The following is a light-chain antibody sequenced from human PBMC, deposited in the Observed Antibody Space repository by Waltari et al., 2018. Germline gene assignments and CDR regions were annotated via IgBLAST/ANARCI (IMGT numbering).Light chain of an antibody. J-gene: IGLJ3*02. CDR3: SSYTRSGPL. CDR2: EVH. Sequence: QSALTQPASVSGSPGQSITISCTGTSSDVGGYNYVSWYQQHPGKAPKLMIYEVHNRPSGVSNRVSGSKSGNTASLTISGLQAEDEADYYCSSYTRSGPLFGGGTKLTVL. V-gene: IGLV2-14*01. CDR1: SSDVGGYNY.